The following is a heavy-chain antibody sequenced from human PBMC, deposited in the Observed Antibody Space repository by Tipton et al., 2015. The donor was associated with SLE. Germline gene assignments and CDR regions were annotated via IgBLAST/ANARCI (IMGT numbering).Heavy chain of an antibody. CDR1: GGSISTYY. J-gene: IGHJ6*02. D-gene: IGHD2-15*01. Sequence: LRLSCTVSGGSISTYYWSWIRQSPGKGLEWIGCVYDSGSTNYNPSLKSRVTVSIDTSKNQFSLTLSSVTAADTALYYCARIREIRWYAMDVWGQGTTVIVSS. CDR3: ARIREIRWYAMDV. CDR2: VYDSGST. V-gene: IGHV4-59*08.